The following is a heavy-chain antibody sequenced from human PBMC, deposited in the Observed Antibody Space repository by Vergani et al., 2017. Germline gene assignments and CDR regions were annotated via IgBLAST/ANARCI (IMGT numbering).Heavy chain of an antibody. CDR3: AKDRLMITFGGVIVVGH. CDR2: IYTSGST. J-gene: IGHJ5*02. Sequence: QVQLQESGPGLVKPSQTLSLTCTVSGGSISSGSYYWSWIRQPAGKGLEWIGRIYTSGSTNYNPSLKSRVTMSVDTSKNQFSLKLSSVTAADTAVYYCAKDRLMITFGGVIVVGHWGQGTLVTVSS. D-gene: IGHD3-16*02. V-gene: IGHV4-61*02. CDR1: GGSISSGSYY.